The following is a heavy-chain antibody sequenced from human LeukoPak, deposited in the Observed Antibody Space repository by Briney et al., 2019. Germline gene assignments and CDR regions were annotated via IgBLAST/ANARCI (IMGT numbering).Heavy chain of an antibody. V-gene: IGHV3-30*04. D-gene: IGHD3-10*01. CDR3: VRGGDYYGSDPFYFDY. CDR1: GFTFSGNA. J-gene: IGHJ4*02. Sequence: GRSLRLSCAASGFTFSGNAMHWVRQAPGKGLDCVAAISYEGSNKYYSDSVKGRFTISRDNSKNTLYLQMSSLRPEDTAVYYCVRGGDYYGSDPFYFDYWGQGTLVTVSS. CDR2: ISYEGSNK.